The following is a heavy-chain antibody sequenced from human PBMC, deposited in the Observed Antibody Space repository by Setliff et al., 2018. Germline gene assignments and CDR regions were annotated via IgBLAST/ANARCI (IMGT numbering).Heavy chain of an antibody. Sequence: PSETLSLTCAVSGGSISSGSYYWSWIRQPAGKGLEWVGRLHTSGSTNYNPSLKGRVTISVDTSKKQFSLKLSSVTAADTAVYYCARDPHYDPTYSLPGHAFDFWGQGIMVTVSS. CDR1: GGSISSGSYY. CDR2: LHTSGST. CDR3: ARDPHYDPTYSLPGHAFDF. D-gene: IGHD3-22*01. J-gene: IGHJ3*01. V-gene: IGHV4-61*02.